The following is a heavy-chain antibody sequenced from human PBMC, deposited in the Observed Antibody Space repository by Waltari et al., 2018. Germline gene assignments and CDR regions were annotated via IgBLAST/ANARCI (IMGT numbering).Heavy chain of an antibody. Sequence: QVQLQESGPGLVTPSETLSLTFAVPRYSISSGYYWGWIRQPPGTGLEWIGTIYHSGRTFYNPSLKSRVTLSVDTSKNQFSLKLSSVTAADTAVYYCTREEGGATDYWGQGTLVTVSS. D-gene: IGHD1-26*01. J-gene: IGHJ4*02. CDR1: RYSISSGYY. V-gene: IGHV4-38-2*02. CDR2: IYHSGRT. CDR3: TREEGGATDY.